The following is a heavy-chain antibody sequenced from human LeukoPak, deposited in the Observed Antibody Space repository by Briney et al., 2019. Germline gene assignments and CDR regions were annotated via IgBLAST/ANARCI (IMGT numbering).Heavy chain of an antibody. D-gene: IGHD3-10*01. Sequence: GGSLRLSCAASGFTFDDYAMHWVRQAPGKGLEWVSGISWNSGSIGYADSVKGRFTISRDNAKNSLYLQMNSLRAEDMALYYCAKDFNFYGSGSYLDYWGQGPLVTVSS. J-gene: IGHJ4*02. CDR3: AKDFNFYGSGSYLDY. CDR2: ISWNSGSI. V-gene: IGHV3-9*03. CDR1: GFTFDDYA.